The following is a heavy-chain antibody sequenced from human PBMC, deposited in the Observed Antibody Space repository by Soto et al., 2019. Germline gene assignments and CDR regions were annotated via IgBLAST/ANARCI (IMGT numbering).Heavy chain of an antibody. CDR2: ISGSGDGT. CDR1: GFTVNSHV. CDR3: TRSRGFGGMDV. D-gene: IGHD3-22*01. J-gene: IGHJ6*02. Sequence: EVQLLESGGGVGQRGGSLRLSCAASGFTVNSHVMSWVRQAPGKGLEWVSSISGSGDGTYYGDSVKGRFTISRDSSSSTVYLDMKNLRGEDTAVYFCTRSRGFGGMDVWGQGTTVTVSS. V-gene: IGHV3-23*01.